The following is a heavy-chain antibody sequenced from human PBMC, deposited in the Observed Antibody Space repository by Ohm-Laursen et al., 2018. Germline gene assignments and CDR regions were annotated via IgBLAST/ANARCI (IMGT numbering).Heavy chain of an antibody. D-gene: IGHD6-13*01. V-gene: IGHV3-23*01. Sequence: SLRLSCAASGFTFSNYAMYWVRQAPGKGLEWVSAITDSGGSTFYADSVKGRFTISRGNSKNMLYLQMNSLRAEDTAVYYCARFSGSLVGDYGMDVWGQGTTVTVSS. CDR1: GFTFSNYA. CDR3: ARFSGSLVGDYGMDV. J-gene: IGHJ6*02. CDR2: ITDSGGST.